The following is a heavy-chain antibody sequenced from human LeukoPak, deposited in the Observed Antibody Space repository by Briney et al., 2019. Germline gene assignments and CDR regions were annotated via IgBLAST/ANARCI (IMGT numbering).Heavy chain of an antibody. CDR1: GFTFSSYG. J-gene: IGHJ5*02. D-gene: IGHD2-2*01. V-gene: IGHV3-30*18. Sequence: GGSLRLSCAASGFTFSSYGMHWVRQAPGKGLEWVAVISYDGSNKYYADSVKGRFTISRDKSKNTLYLQMNSLRAEDTAVYYCAKDTDQLPFGPWGQGTLVTVSS. CDR3: AKDTDQLPFGP. CDR2: ISYDGSNK.